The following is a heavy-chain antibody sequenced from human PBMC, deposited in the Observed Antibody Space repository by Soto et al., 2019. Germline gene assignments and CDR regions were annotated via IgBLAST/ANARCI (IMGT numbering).Heavy chain of an antibody. J-gene: IGHJ6*02. CDR3: ARLGTYDGLDV. CDR2: ISYSGSI. CDR1: GVSISRSSSY. V-gene: IGHV4-39*02. D-gene: IGHD1-1*01. Sequence: QLQLQESGPGLVKPSETLPLNCTVSGVSISRSSSYWTWIRQPPGKGLEWIGSISYSGSIYYNPSLKSRLTVSVDTSKNHFSLKLNSVTAADTAVYYCARLGTYDGLDVWGQGTTVTVSS.